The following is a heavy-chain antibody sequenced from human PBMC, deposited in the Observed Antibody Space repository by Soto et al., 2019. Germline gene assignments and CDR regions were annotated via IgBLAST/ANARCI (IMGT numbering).Heavy chain of an antibody. CDR2: LSPTTGGT. J-gene: IGHJ4*02. D-gene: IGHD3-16*01. Sequence: ASVKVSCKTSGNTLTSLYIHWVRQAPGQGLEWVGRLSPTTGGTNYAQHFQGRVTVTWDMSTFTAYMELSSLIYEDTAVYYCARPPGYVTEWYYFDAFGQGTQVTFCS. CDR3: ARPPGYVTEWYYFDA. CDR1: GNTLTSLY. V-gene: IGHV1-2*02.